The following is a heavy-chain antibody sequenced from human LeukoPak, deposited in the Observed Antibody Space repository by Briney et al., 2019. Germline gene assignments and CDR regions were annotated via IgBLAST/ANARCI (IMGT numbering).Heavy chain of an antibody. J-gene: IGHJ3*02. CDR1: GASIRSYY. V-gene: IGHV4-4*07. D-gene: IGHD1-1*01. CDR3: ARDRIWNDAGHDPFDI. CDR2: IYTSANT. Sequence: SETLSLTCNVSGASIRSYYWSWIRQPAGKGLEWIGRIYTSANTNYSPSLKSRATISIDRSKNQFSLNLPSVTAADTAVYYCARDRIWNDAGHDPFDIWGQGTMVTVSS.